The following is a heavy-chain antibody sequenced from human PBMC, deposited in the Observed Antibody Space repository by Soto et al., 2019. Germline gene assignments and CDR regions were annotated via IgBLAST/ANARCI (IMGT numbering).Heavy chain of an antibody. J-gene: IGHJ6*02. CDR2: IIPIFGTA. CDR1: GGTFSSYA. D-gene: IGHD3-3*01. CDR3: ASAITIFGVVPERPYYYYGMDV. Sequence: SVKVSCKASGGTFSSYAISWVRQAPGQGLEWMGGIIPIFGTANYAQKFQGRVTITADESTSTAYMELSSLRSEDTAVYYCASAITIFGVVPERPYYYYGMDVWGQGTTVTVSS. V-gene: IGHV1-69*13.